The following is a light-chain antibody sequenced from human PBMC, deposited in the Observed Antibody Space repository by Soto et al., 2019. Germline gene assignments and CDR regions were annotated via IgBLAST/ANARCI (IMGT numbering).Light chain of an antibody. V-gene: IGLV2-14*01. CDR3: SAYRGSSNLQFV. Sequence: QSALTQPASVSGSPGQSITISCTGTNSDVGGSTYVSWYQHHPGRAPKLLIYDVTSRPSGVSNRFSGSKSGNTASLTISGLQIEDEADYYCSAYRGSSNLQFVLGNGTKV. CDR1: NSDVGGSTY. CDR2: DVT. J-gene: IGLJ1*01.